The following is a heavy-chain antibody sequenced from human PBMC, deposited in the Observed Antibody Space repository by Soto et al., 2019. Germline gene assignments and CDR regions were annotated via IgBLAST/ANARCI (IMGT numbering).Heavy chain of an antibody. D-gene: IGHD3-10*01. CDR1: GYAFSSHD. V-gene: IGHV1-18*01. Sequence: GASVKVSCKTSGYAFSSHDISWVRQAPGQGLEWMGRISADNGNADYAQKFRDRVTMTTDTSTSTAYMEVRSLRSDDTAVYYCARDVAGHVVRGFIIPPWHLAQWGQGTLVPVS. CDR2: ISADNGNA. J-gene: IGHJ4*02. CDR3: ARDVAGHVVRGFIIPPWHLAQ.